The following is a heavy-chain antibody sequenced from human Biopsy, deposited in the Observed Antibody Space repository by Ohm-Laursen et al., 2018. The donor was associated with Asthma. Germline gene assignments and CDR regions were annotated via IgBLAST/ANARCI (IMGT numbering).Heavy chain of an antibody. J-gene: IGHJ6*02. CDR3: ARCQVGYSSGWSLLLKKIYYSGMDV. Sequence: ASVKVSCKAPGGTFSNFAISWVRQAPGQGLEWLGGIRIFFGTTNYAQKFQGRVTITADESTSTAYMEVTSLRSEDTAIYYCARCQVGYSSGWSLLLKKIYYSGMDVWGQGTAVTVSS. CDR2: IRIFFGTT. D-gene: IGHD6-19*01. CDR1: GGTFSNFA. V-gene: IGHV1-69*13.